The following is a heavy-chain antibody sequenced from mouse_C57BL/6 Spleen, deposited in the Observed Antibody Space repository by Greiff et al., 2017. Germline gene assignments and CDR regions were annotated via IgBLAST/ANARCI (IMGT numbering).Heavy chain of an antibody. CDR1: GFSLTSYG. CDR3: ATNPYYYGSSPHCYFYV. D-gene: IGHD1-1*01. V-gene: IGHV2-2*01. J-gene: IGHJ1*03. CDR2: IWSGGST. Sequence: QVQLKESGPGLVQPSQSLSITCTVSGFSLTSYGVHWVRQSPGKGLEWLGVIWSGGSTDSTGAFISRMSIRTENFKSIVLFKMNSLQADDTTIYYCATNPYYYGSSPHCYFYVWGTGTTVTVSS.